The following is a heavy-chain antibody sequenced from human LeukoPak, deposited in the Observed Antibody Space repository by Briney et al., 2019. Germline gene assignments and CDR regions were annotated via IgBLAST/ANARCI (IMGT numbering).Heavy chain of an antibody. CDR1: GFTFRHFA. V-gene: IGHV3-23*01. CDR2: ISVSDGST. J-gene: IGHJ4*02. D-gene: IGHD2-2*01. CDR3: ARAMPSSTYYFDS. Sequence: GGSLRLPCAASGFTFRHFAMNWVRQAPGKGLEWVSAISVSDGSTYYADSVRGRFTISRDNSKNTLFLQLNGLRAEDTAIYYCARAMPSSTYYFDSWGQGTLVTVSS.